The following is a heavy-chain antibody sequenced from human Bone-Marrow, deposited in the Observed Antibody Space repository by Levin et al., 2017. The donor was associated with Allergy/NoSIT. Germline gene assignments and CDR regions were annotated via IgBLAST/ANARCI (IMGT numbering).Heavy chain of an antibody. V-gene: IGHV4-39*01. CDR2: IYYSGST. Sequence: SQTVSLTCTVSGGSISSSSYYWGWIRQPPGKGLEWIGSIYYSGSTYYNPSLKSRVTISVDTSKNQFSLKLSSVTAADTAVYYCARQEVKQQLVRHPFDYWGQGTLVTVSS. CDR1: GGSISSSSYY. J-gene: IGHJ4*02. D-gene: IGHD6-13*01. CDR3: ARQEVKQQLVRHPFDY.